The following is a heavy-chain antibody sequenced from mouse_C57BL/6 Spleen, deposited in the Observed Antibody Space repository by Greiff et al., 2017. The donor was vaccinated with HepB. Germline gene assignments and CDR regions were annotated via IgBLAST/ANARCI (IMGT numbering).Heavy chain of an antibody. D-gene: IGHD3-2*02. CDR2: INPGSGGT. CDR3: ARPRDSSCYDY. V-gene: IGHV1-54*01. CDR1: GYAFTNYL. J-gene: IGHJ2*01. Sequence: VQLQQSGAELVRPGTSVKVSCKASGYAFTNYLIEWVKKRPGQGLEWIGVINPGSGGTNYNEKFKGKATLTADKSSSTAYMQLSSLTSEDSAVYCCARPRDSSCYDYWGQGTTLTVSS.